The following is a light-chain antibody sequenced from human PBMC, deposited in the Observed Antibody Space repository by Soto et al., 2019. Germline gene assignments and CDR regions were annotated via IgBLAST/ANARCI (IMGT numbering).Light chain of an antibody. CDR1: QSVNGW. CDR3: QRYNSNPWT. J-gene: IGKJ1*01. Sequence: DIQMTQSPSTLSASVGDRVTITCRASQSVNGWLAWYQQKPGKAPKLRIYAASHLESGVPSGFSGSGSGTEYTPTISSLHPDDSATYDCQRYNSNPWTWGQGTKVEVK. V-gene: IGKV1-5*01. CDR2: AAS.